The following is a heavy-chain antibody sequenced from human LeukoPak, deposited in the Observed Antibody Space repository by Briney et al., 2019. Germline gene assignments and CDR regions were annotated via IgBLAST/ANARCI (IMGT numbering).Heavy chain of an antibody. CDR3: ARNLYCSGGSCYDAFDI. D-gene: IGHD2-15*01. CDR1: GGSISSYY. Sequence: SETLSLTCTVSGGSISSYYWSWIRQPPGKGLEWIGYIYYSGSTNYNPSLKSRVTISVDTSKNQFSLKLSSVTAADTAVYCCARNLYCSGGSCYDAFDIWGQGTMVTVSS. CDR2: IYYSGST. J-gene: IGHJ3*02. V-gene: IGHV4-59*01.